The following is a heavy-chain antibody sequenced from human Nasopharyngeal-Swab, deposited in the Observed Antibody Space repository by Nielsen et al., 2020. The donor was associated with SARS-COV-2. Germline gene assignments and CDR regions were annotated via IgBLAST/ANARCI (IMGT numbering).Heavy chain of an antibody. D-gene: IGHD4-17*01. V-gene: IGHV3-15*01. Sequence: GESLKISCAASGFTFSNAWMSWVRQAPGKGLEWLGRIKSKTDGGTTDYAAPVKGRFTISRDDSKNTLYLQMNSLKTEDTAVYYCTTVYDYGDYYYYYYGMDVWGQGTTVTVSS. CDR2: IKSKTDGGTT. J-gene: IGHJ6*02. CDR1: GFTFSNAW. CDR3: TTVYDYGDYYYYYYGMDV.